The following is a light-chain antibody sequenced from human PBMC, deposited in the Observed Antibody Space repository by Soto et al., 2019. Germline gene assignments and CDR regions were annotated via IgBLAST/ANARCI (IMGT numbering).Light chain of an antibody. CDR3: QSYDSSLSAVV. V-gene: IGLV1-40*01. Sequence: QAVVTQPPSVSGAPGQRVTISCTGSSSNIGSTYDVHWYQQIPGTAPKLVIYGNSNRPSGVPDRFSGSKSGTSASLAITGLQVEDEAHYYCQSYDSSLSAVVFGGGTQLTVL. CDR2: GNS. CDR1: SSNIGSTYD. J-gene: IGLJ2*01.